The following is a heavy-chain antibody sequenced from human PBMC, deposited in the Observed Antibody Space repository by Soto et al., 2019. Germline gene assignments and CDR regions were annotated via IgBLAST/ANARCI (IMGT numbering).Heavy chain of an antibody. J-gene: IGHJ4*02. CDR1: GYTFTTYY. CDR2: INPSGPSS. V-gene: IGHV1-46*01. CDR3: ARDIVGATDY. Sequence: QVQLVQSGAEVKKSGASVKLYCKASGYTFTTYYIHWVRQAPGQGLEWMGVINPSGPSSIYAQKFQGRVTMTRDTSTSTVYMELSSLRSEDTAVYYCARDIVGATDYWGQGTLVTVSS. D-gene: IGHD1-26*01.